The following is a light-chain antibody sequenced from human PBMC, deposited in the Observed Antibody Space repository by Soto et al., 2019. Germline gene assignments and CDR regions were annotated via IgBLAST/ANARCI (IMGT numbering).Light chain of an antibody. V-gene: IGLV1-47*01. CDR3: ATWDDSLSGWV. J-gene: IGLJ3*02. CDR1: SSNIGSNY. Sequence: QSVLTQPPSASGTPGQRVTISCSGSSSNIGSNYVYWYQQLPGTAPKLLIYRNNQRPSGVPDRFSGSKSGTSASLAISGLRSEDEADYCCATWDDSLSGWVFGGGTQLTV. CDR2: RNN.